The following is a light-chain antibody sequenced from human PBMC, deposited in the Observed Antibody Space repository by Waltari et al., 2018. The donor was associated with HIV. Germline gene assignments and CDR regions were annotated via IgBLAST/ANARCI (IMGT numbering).Light chain of an antibody. V-gene: IGKV1-6*01. J-gene: IGKJ3*01. Sequence: RVTITCRASQGIGNDLGWYQQKSGRAPKVLIYAASTLQSGVPSRFSGSRSGTDFTLTISSLQPEDSATYYCLQDGSFPLTFGPGTKVDV. CDR1: QGIGND. CDR2: AAS. CDR3: LQDGSFPLT.